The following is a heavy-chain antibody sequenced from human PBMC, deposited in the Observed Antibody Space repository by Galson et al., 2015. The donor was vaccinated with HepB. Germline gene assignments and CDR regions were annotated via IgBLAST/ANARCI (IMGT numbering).Heavy chain of an antibody. D-gene: IGHD3-16*01. CDR3: ARRGGAPLASIPFYYYGMDV. CDR1: GFTLSNYA. Sequence: LRLSCAASGFTLSNYAMHWVRQAPGKGLEWVAVISSDGSDKYYADSVKGRFTISRDNSKNTLFLQMNSLTTDDTAVYYCARRGGAPLASIPFYYYGMDVWGQGTTVTVSS. CDR2: ISSDGSDK. V-gene: IGHV3-30-3*01. J-gene: IGHJ6*02.